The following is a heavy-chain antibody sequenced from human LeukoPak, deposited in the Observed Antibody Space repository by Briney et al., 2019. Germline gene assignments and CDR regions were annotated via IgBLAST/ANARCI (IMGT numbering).Heavy chain of an antibody. Sequence: SETLSLTCTVSGGSISSGGYYWSWIRQHPGKGLEWIGYIYYSGSTYYNPSLKSRVTISVDTSKNQFSLKLSSVTAADTAVYYCAREGHGERQQLTDYWGQGTLVTVSS. CDR2: IYYSGST. CDR3: AREGHGERQQLTDY. CDR1: GGSISSGGYY. V-gene: IGHV4-31*03. J-gene: IGHJ4*02. D-gene: IGHD6-13*01.